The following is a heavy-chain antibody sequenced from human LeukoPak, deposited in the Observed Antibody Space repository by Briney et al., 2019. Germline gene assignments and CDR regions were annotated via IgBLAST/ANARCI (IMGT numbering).Heavy chain of an antibody. J-gene: IGHJ4*02. CDR3: ARGADYYGSGSYHFDY. CDR1: GYTFTSYA. CDR2: VNTNTGNP. Sequence: GASVKVSCKASGYTFTSYAMNWVRQAPGQGLEWMGWVNTNTGNPTYAQGFTGRFVFSLDTSVSTAYLQISSLKAEDTAVYYCARGADYYGSGSYHFDYWGQGTLVTVSS. V-gene: IGHV7-4-1*02. D-gene: IGHD3-10*01.